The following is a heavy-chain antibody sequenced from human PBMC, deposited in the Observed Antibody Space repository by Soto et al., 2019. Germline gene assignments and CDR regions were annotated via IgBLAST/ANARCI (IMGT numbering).Heavy chain of an antibody. CDR1: GYSISSGYY. Sequence: ETLSLTCAVSGYSISSGYYWGWIRQPPGKGLEWIGTIYHSGSTYYNPSLKSRVTILVDTSKNQFSLKLSSVTAADTAVYYCGREGDDRLRFLEWLSDGGRYFDYWGQGTLVTVS. D-gene: IGHD3-3*01. V-gene: IGHV4-38-2*02. CDR2: IYHSGST. J-gene: IGHJ4*02. CDR3: GREGDDRLRFLEWLSDGGRYFDY.